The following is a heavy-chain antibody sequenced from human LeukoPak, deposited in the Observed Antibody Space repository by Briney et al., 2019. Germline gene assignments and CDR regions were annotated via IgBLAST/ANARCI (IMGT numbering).Heavy chain of an antibody. Sequence: SEALSLTCAVYGGSFSGYYWGWIRQPLGKGLEWIGEINHSGSTNYNPSLKSRVTISVDTSKNQFSLKLSSVTAADTAVYYCARAVATINHYYYGMDVWGKGTTVTVSS. CDR3: ARAVATINHYYYGMDV. CDR1: GGSFSGYY. D-gene: IGHD5-12*01. CDR2: INHSGST. J-gene: IGHJ6*04. V-gene: IGHV4-34*01.